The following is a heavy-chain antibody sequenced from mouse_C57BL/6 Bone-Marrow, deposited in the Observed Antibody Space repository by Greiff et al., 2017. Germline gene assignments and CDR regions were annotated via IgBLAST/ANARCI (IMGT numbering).Heavy chain of an antibody. CDR3: ARSLRFDY. V-gene: IGHV1-80*01. CDR2: IYPGDGDT. D-gene: IGHD1-1*01. J-gene: IGHJ2*01. CDR1: GYAFSSYW. Sequence: VQVVESGAELVKPGASVKISCKASGYAFSSYWMNWVKQRPGQGLEWIGQIYPGDGDTNYNGKFKGKATLTADKSSSTAYMQLSSLTSEDSAVYFCARSLRFDYWGQGTTLTVSS.